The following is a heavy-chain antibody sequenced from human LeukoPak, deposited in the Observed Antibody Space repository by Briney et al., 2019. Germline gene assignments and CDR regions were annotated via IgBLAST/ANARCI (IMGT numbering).Heavy chain of an antibody. CDR1: GYSIAHGFF. V-gene: IGHV4-38-2*02. CDR2: LYHSGTT. CDR3: ARVEEPRDINDWYFDL. J-gene: IGHJ2*01. Sequence: SETLSLTCTVSGYSIAHGFFWAWIRQPPGGGLEWIGSLYHSGTTYYNTFLKSRISTSVDTSKNQFSLKLRLVTAADTAVYYCARVEEPRDINDWYFDLWGRGTLVTVSS. D-gene: IGHD2-15*01.